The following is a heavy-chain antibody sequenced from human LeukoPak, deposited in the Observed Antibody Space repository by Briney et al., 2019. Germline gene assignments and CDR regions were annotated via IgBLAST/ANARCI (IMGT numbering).Heavy chain of an antibody. Sequence: SETLSLTCTVSGYSISSGYYWGWIRQPPGKGLEWIGSIYHSGSTYYNPSLKSRVTISVDTSKNQFSLKLSSVTAADTAVYYCASGIGSGSSFYFDYWGQGTLVTVSS. V-gene: IGHV4-38-2*02. CDR3: ASGIGSGSSFYFDY. D-gene: IGHD3-10*01. CDR2: IYHSGST. CDR1: GYSISSGYY. J-gene: IGHJ4*02.